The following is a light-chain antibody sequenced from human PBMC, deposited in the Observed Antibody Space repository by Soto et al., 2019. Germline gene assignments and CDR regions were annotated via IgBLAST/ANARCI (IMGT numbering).Light chain of an antibody. V-gene: IGKV1-27*01. J-gene: IGKJ4*02. CDR3: QHYNKSPRT. CDR2: GAS. Sequence: EIQMTQSPSSLSASVGERATITCRASEDISNYLAWYQQKPGQVPKLLIYGASTLPSGIPSRFSGSGSGTEFTLTISSLQTEDFAIYYCQHYNKSPRTSGGGTKVEIK. CDR1: EDISNY.